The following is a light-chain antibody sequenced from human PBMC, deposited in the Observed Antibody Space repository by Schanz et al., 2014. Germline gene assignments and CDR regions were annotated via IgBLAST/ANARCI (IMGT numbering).Light chain of an antibody. V-gene: IGKV3-20*01. Sequence: EIVLTQSPGTLSLSPGERATLSCRASQGVTSRYLAWYQQKPGQAPRLLIYGASSRATGIPDRFSGSGSGTDFTLTISRLEPEDFAVYYCQQYRTSLWTFGQGTKVEIK. J-gene: IGKJ1*01. CDR2: GAS. CDR3: QQYRTSLWT. CDR1: QGVTSRY.